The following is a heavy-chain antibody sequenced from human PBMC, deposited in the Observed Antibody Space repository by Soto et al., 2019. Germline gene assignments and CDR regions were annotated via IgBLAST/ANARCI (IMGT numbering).Heavy chain of an antibody. CDR2: INHSGST. J-gene: IGHJ4*02. CDR1: GGSFSGYY. D-gene: IGHD4-17*01. V-gene: IGHV4-34*01. CDR3: ASSPLYGAKPLGGY. Sequence: QVQLQQWGAGLLKPSETLSLTYAVYGGSFSGYYWSWIRQPPGKGLEWIGEINHSGSTNYNPSLKSRVTISVDTSKNQFSLKLSSVTAADTAVYYCASSPLYGAKPLGGYWGQGTLVTVSS.